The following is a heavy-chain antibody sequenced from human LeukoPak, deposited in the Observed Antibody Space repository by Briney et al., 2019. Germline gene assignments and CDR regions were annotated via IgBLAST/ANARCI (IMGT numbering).Heavy chain of an antibody. CDR1: GGSINSGSYY. Sequence: SETLSLTCTVSGGSINSGSYYWNWIWQPAGKGLEWIGHIYTSGSTNYNPSLKSRVTISMDRSKNQFSVKLSSVTATDTAVYYCARSLYGLDASDIWGQGTMVTVSS. CDR2: IYTSGST. CDR3: ARSLYGLDASDI. D-gene: IGHD2-2*02. V-gene: IGHV4-61*09. J-gene: IGHJ3*02.